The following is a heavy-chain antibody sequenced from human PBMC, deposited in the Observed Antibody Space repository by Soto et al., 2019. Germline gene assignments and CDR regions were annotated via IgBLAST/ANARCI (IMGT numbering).Heavy chain of an antibody. V-gene: IGHV4-4*07. CDR3: ARDREAGYNFYYGMDV. J-gene: IGHJ6*02. Sequence: SETLSLTCSVSGADINTYSWTWIWQPAGKGLEWIGRIYTSASINYNPSLKGRVTLSVDTSTNQVSLRLASVTAADTAIYYCARDREAGYNFYYGMDVWGQGTTVTVSS. CDR2: IYTSASI. D-gene: IGHD6-19*01. CDR1: GADINTYS.